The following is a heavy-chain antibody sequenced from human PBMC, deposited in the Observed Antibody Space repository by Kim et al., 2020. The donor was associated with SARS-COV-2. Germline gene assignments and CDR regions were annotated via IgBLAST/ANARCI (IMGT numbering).Heavy chain of an antibody. J-gene: IGHJ6*02. V-gene: IGHV4-39*02. D-gene: IGHD6-19*01. CDR1: GGSISSSSYY. CDR3: AGEAVAGTGGGYYYYGMDV. Sequence: SETLSLTCTVSGGSISSSSYYWGWIRQPPGKGLEWIGSIYYSGSTYYNPSLKSRVTISVDTSKNRFSLKLSSVTAADTAVYYCAGEAVAGTGGGYYYYGMDVWGQGTTVTVSS. CDR2: IYYSGST.